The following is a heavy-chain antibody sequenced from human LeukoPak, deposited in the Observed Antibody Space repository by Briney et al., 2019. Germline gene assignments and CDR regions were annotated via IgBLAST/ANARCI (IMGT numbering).Heavy chain of an antibody. CDR3: ARHEVIDQYYYERAGWFDP. CDR1: GGSISSYY. J-gene: IGHJ5*02. V-gene: IGHV4-4*09. D-gene: IGHD3-22*01. CDR2: IYTSGST. Sequence: SETLSLTCTVSGGSISSYYWSWIRQPPGKGLEWIGYIYTSGSTNYNPSPKSRVTISVDTSENQFSLKLSSVTAADTAVYYCARHEVIDQYYYERAGWFDPWGQGTLVTVSS.